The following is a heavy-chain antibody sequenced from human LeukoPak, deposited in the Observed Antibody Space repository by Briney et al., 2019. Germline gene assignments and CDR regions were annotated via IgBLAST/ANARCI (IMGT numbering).Heavy chain of an antibody. CDR1: GFTFSSYA. V-gene: IGHV3-23*01. CDR3: AKGYSSSWYGDAFDI. D-gene: IGHD6-13*01. CDR2: ISGSGGNT. Sequence: PGGSLRLSCAASGFTFSSYAMSWVRQAPGKGLEWVSAISGSGGNTYFADSVKGRFTISRDNSKNTLYLQMNSLRAEDTAVYYCAKGYSSSWYGDAFDIRGQGTMVTVSS. J-gene: IGHJ3*02.